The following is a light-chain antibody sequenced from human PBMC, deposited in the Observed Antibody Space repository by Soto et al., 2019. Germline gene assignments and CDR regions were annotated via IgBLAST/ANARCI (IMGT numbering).Light chain of an antibody. V-gene: IGKV1-6*01. CDR2: GAS. Sequence: IQMTHSPSTLSGSVGDRVTITCRASQTISSWLSWYQQSPGKAPKVLIVGASTLQSGVPSRFSGSGSGTDFTLTISSLQPEDSATYYCLQDFSYPRTFGQGTKVDIK. J-gene: IGKJ1*01. CDR3: LQDFSYPRT. CDR1: QTISSW.